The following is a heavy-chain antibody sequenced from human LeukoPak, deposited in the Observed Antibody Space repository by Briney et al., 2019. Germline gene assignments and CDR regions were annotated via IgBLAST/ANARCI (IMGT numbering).Heavy chain of an antibody. CDR1: GYTFIDYY. V-gene: IGHV1-69*05. CDR3: ATVKGLRWPFDY. D-gene: IGHD4-23*01. CDR2: IIPIFGTA. Sequence: AVKVSCKASGYTFIDYYIHWVRQAPGEGLEWMGGIIPIFGTANYAQKFQGRVTITTDESTSTAYMELSSLRSEDTAVYYCATVKGLRWPFDYWGQGTLVTVSS. J-gene: IGHJ4*02.